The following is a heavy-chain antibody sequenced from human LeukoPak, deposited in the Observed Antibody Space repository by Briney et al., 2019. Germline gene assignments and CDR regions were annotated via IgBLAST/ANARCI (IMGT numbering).Heavy chain of an antibody. Sequence: PSETLSLTCTVSGGSMSSSSYYWGWIRQPPGKGLEWIGSIHYSGSTYYNPSLASRVTISVDTSRNQFSLKLNSVTAADTAVYYCASPLGYCSSTDCYGDYWGQGTLVTVSS. J-gene: IGHJ4*02. CDR3: ASPLGYCSSTDCYGDY. D-gene: IGHD2-2*01. CDR1: GGSMSSSSYY. V-gene: IGHV4-39*01. CDR2: IHYSGST.